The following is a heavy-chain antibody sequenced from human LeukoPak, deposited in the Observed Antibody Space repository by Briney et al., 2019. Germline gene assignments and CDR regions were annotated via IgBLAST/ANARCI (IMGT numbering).Heavy chain of an antibody. V-gene: IGHV1-8*01. J-gene: IGHJ4*02. CDR3: ARVIARRNHRDYYFDY. D-gene: IGHD1-14*01. Sequence: ASVTVSFKASGYTFTNYDINWVRQATGQGLEWMGWMNPNSGDTGYAQKFQGRVTMTRDTALSAAYVELSSLTSDDTAVYYCARVIARRNHRDYYFDYWGQGTLVTVSS. CDR1: GYTFTNYD. CDR2: MNPNSGDT.